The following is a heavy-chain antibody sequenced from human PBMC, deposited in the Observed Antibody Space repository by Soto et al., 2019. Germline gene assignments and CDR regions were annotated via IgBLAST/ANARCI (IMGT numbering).Heavy chain of an antibody. CDR1: GYSFTSYW. CDR3: ARFSNPYSNLREYYYYYGMDV. CDR2: IYPGDSDT. V-gene: IGHV5-51*01. Sequence: GESLKISCKGSGYSFTSYWIGWVRQMPGKGLEWMGIIYPGDSDTRYSPSFQGQVTTSADKSISTAYLQWSSLKASDTAMYYCARFSNPYSNLREYYYYYGMDVWGQGTTVTVSS. J-gene: IGHJ6*02. D-gene: IGHD4-4*01.